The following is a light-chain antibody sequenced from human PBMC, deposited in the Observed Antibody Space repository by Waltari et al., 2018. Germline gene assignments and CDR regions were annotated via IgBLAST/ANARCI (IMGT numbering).Light chain of an antibody. V-gene: IGKV2-30*02. J-gene: IGKJ3*01. CDR2: KVS. CDR1: ESLVHNDGYIY. CDR3: MQPVRWPPG. Sequence: VVLTQSPLFLPVTLGQPASISCRAPESLVHNDGYIYLNWFHQRPGQSPRRLFYKVSNRDFGVPDRFSDSGSATDFTLNISRVEADDVGVYFCMQPVRWPPGFGPGTRVDIK.